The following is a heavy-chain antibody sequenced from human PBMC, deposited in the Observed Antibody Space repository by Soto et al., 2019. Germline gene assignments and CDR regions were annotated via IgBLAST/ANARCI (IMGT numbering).Heavy chain of an antibody. D-gene: IGHD6-6*01. Sequence: LSLTCTVSGGSISSGHYYWSWIRQPPGKGLEWIGYIYSSGSTYYNPSLMSRVTISVDTSKNQFSLKLSSVTAADTAMYYCARGALGSSASWFAFRFDPWGQGTLVTVSS. J-gene: IGHJ5*02. V-gene: IGHV4-30-4*01. CDR1: GGSISSGHYY. CDR2: IYSSGST. CDR3: ARGALGSSASWFAFRFDP.